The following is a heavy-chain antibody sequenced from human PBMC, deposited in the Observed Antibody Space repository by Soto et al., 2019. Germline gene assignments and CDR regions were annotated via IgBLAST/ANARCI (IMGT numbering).Heavy chain of an antibody. J-gene: IGHJ4*02. CDR2: ISYDGSNK. CDR3: ASLTPVLLWFGELPDY. Sequence: QVQLVESGGGVVQPGRSLRLSCAASGFTFSSYAMHWVRQAPGKGLEWVAVISYDGSNKYYADSVKGRFTISRDNSKNTLYLQMNSLRAEDTAVYYCASLTPVLLWFGELPDYWGQGTLVTVSS. V-gene: IGHV3-30-3*01. CDR1: GFTFSSYA. D-gene: IGHD3-10*01.